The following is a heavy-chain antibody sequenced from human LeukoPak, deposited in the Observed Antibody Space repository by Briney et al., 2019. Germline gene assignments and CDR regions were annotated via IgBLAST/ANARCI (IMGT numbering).Heavy chain of an antibody. J-gene: IGHJ5*02. V-gene: IGHV1-2*02. CDR3: ARDPLSYYDSSGYSIQWFDP. Sequence: GASVKVSCKASGYTFTGYYMHWVRQAPGQGLEWMGWINPNSGGTNYAQKFQGRVTMTRDTSISTAYMELSRLRSDDTAVYYCARDPLSYYDSSGYSIQWFDPWGQGTLVTVSS. CDR2: INPNSGGT. D-gene: IGHD3-22*01. CDR1: GYTFTGYY.